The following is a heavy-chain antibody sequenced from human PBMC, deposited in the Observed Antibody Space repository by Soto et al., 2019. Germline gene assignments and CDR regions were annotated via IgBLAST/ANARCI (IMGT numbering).Heavy chain of an antibody. CDR2: IYYNGNT. J-gene: IGHJ4*02. CDR1: GGSISNHY. CDR3: TRANWYSEY. D-gene: IGHD7-27*01. Sequence: QVQLQESGPGLVKPSETLSLTCSVSGGSISNHYWNWIRQPPEKGLEWIGYIYYNGNTNYNPSLKSRVTMSVDTSRNQISLKLTTVTAADTAVYYCTRANWYSEYWGQGTLVTVSS. V-gene: IGHV4-59*11.